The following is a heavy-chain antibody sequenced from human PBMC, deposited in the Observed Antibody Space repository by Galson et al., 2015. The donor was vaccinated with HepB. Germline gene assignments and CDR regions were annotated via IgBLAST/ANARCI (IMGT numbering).Heavy chain of an antibody. D-gene: IGHD3-16*01. CDR1: GGTFSSYA. Sequence: SVKVSCKASGGTFSSYAISWVRQAPGQGLEWLGWISAYNTANTNYAQKFQGRVTVTTDTSTSTAFLEVKTLRSDDTAVYYCARDGPVITELFDYWGQGTLVTVSS. CDR2: ISAYNTANT. J-gene: IGHJ4*02. CDR3: ARDGPVITELFDY. V-gene: IGHV1-18*01.